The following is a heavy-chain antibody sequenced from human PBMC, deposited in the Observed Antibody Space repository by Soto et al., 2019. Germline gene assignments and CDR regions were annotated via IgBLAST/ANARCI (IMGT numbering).Heavy chain of an antibody. V-gene: IGHV4-39*01. Sequence: KPSETLSLTCGVSGGSISSSSYYWGWIRQPPGKGLEWIGSIYYSGSTYYNPSLKSRVTISVDTSKNQFSLKLSSVTAADTAVYYCAGPLMITFGGVIVKFGLFDYWGQGTLVTVSS. CDR2: IYYSGST. J-gene: IGHJ4*02. CDR1: GGSISSSSYY. CDR3: AGPLMITFGGVIVKFGLFDY. D-gene: IGHD3-16*02.